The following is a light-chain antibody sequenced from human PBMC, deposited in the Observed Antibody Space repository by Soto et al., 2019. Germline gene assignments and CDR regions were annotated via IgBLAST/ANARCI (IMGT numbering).Light chain of an antibody. V-gene: IGKV2-30*01. CDR3: MQGTQWT. J-gene: IGKJ1*01. CDR2: KAS. CDR1: QSLVYSDGNTY. Sequence: DVVMTQSPLSLPVTLGQPASISCRSSQSLVYSDGNTYLNWFQQRPGQSPRRLIYKASNRDSGVPDRFSGSGSGTDFTLKISRVEAEDVGVYYCMQGTQWTFGQGTKVEIK.